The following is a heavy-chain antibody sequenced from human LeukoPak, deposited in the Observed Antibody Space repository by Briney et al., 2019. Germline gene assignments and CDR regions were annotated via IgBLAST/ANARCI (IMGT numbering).Heavy chain of an antibody. D-gene: IGHD5-24*01. CDR3: ARLTRFRDGYNPPLGY. V-gene: IGHV4-39*01. CDR1: GGSISSSSYY. J-gene: IGHJ4*02. Sequence: SEALSLTCTVSGGSISSSSYYWGWIRQPPGKGLERIGSIYYSGSTYYNPSLKSRVTISVDTSKNQFSLKLRSVTAADTAVYYCARLTRFRDGYNPPLGYWGQGTLVTVSS. CDR2: IYYSGST.